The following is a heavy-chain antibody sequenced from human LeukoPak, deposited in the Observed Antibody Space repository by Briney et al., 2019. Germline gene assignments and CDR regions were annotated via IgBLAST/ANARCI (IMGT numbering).Heavy chain of an antibody. V-gene: IGHV3-23*01. CDR1: GFTLSSFG. CDR2: ISGSGGST. J-gene: IGHJ4*02. CDR3: AKVGIAVADD. Sequence: GGSLRLSCAASGFTLSSFGMNWVRQAPGKGLEWVSAISGSGGSTYYADSVKGRFTISRDNSKNTLYLQMNSLRAEDTAVYYCAKVGIAVADDWGQGTLVTVSS. D-gene: IGHD6-19*01.